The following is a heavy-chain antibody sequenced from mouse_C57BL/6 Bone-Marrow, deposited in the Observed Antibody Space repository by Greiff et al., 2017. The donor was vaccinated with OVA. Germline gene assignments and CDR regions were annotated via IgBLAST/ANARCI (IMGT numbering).Heavy chain of an antibody. CDR3: ASSPPDYWFAY. Sequence: QVQLKQPGAELVRPGSSVKLSCKASGYTFTSYWMDWVKQRPGQGLEWIGNIYPSDSETHYNQKFKDKATLTVDKSSSTAYMQLSSLTSEDSAVYYCASSPPDYWFAYWGQGTLVTVSA. V-gene: IGHV1-61*01. D-gene: IGHD2-4*01. CDR2: IYPSDSET. CDR1: GYTFTSYW. J-gene: IGHJ3*01.